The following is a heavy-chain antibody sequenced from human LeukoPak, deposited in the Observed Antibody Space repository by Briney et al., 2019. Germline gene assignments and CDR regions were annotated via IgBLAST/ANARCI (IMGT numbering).Heavy chain of an antibody. CDR3: ARCPQHYCGNSRYFDL. J-gene: IGHJ2*01. V-gene: IGHV4-34*01. Sequence: SETLSLTCAVYGGSFSGYYWSWIRQPPGKGLEWIGEINHSGSTNYNPSLKSRVTISVDTSKNQFSLKLSSVTAADTAVYYCARCPQHYCGNSRYFDLWGRGTLVTVSS. CDR1: GGSFSGYY. D-gene: IGHD4-23*01. CDR2: INHSGST.